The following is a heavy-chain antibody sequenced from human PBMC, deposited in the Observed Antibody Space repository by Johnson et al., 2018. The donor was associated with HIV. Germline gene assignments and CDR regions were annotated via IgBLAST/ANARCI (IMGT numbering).Heavy chain of an antibody. Sequence: QVQLVESGGGVVQPGGSLRLSCTASGFTFSNYGMHWVRQAPGKGLEWVAVISYDGSNKYYADSVKGRFTISRDNSKNTLYLQMNSLRAEDTAVYYCARGGLPMLVGAGESAFDIWGQGTMVTVSS. V-gene: IGHV3-30*19. CDR3: ARGGLPMLVGAGESAFDI. CDR1: GFTFSNYG. J-gene: IGHJ3*02. CDR2: ISYDGSNK. D-gene: IGHD1-26*01.